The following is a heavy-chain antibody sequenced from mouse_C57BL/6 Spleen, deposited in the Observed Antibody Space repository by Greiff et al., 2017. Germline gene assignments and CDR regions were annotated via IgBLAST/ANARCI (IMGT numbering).Heavy chain of an antibody. Sequence: VQLQQPGAELVMPGASVKLSCKASGYTFTSYWMHWVKQRPGQGLEWIGEIDPSDSYTNYNQKFKGKSTLTVDKSSSTAYMQLSSLTSEDTAIYYCARSGDYDGWGQGTLVTVSA. J-gene: IGHJ3*02. CDR1: GYTFTSYW. D-gene: IGHD2-4*01. V-gene: IGHV1-69*01. CDR2: IDPSDSYT. CDR3: ARSGDYDG.